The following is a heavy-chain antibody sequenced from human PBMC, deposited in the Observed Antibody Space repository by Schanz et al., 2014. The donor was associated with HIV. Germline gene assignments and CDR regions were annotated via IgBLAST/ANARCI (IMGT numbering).Heavy chain of an antibody. V-gene: IGHV1-8*01. CDR1: GYTFNTYD. D-gene: IGHD3-3*01. CDR3: AKRIIFGVVFPANFDY. J-gene: IGHJ4*02. Sequence: QVQLVQSGAEVREPGASVKVSCKASGYTFNTYDINWVRQAPGQGLEWMGWMNPNRGNAGFAQTFQGRVTLTRDTSITTAYMELTSLRPEDTAVYYCAKRIIFGVVFPANFDYWGQGTLVTVSS. CDR2: MNPNRGNA.